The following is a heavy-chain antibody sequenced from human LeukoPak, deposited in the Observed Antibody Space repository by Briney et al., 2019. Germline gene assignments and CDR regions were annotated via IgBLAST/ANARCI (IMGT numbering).Heavy chain of an antibody. V-gene: IGHV4-39*07. CDR3: ARVPMVRGVDY. CDR2: IYYSGST. Sequence: PSETLSLTCTVSGGSISSSSYYWGWIRQPPGKGLEWIGSIYYSGSTYYNPSLKSRVTISVDTSKNQFSLKLSSVTAADTAVYYCARVPMVRGVDYWGQGTLVTVSS. D-gene: IGHD3-10*01. CDR1: GGSISSSSYY. J-gene: IGHJ4*02.